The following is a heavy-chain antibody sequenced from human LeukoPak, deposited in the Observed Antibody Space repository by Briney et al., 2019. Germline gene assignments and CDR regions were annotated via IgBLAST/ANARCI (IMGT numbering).Heavy chain of an antibody. Sequence: PSETLSLTCTVSGGSISSGGYYWSWIRQHPGKGLEWIGYIYYSGSTYYNPSLNSRVTISVDTSKNQFSLKLSSVTAADTAVYYCARQRGGNYYDSSGSPDYWGQGTLVTVSS. CDR3: ARQRGGNYYDSSGSPDY. CDR1: GGSISSGGYY. D-gene: IGHD3-22*01. J-gene: IGHJ4*02. V-gene: IGHV4-31*03. CDR2: IYYSGST.